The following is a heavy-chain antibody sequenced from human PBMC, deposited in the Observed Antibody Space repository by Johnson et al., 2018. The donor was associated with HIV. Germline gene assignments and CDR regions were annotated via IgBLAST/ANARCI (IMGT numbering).Heavy chain of an antibody. CDR2: IGTAGDT. Sequence: VQLVESGGGLVQPGGSLRLSCAASGFTFSSYDMHWVRQATGKGLEWVSAIGTAGDTYYPGSVKGRFPISRENAKNSLYLQMNSLRAGDTAVYYCARDRYSGSFTLGAFDIWGQGTMVTVSS. V-gene: IGHV3-13*01. J-gene: IGHJ3*02. CDR3: ARDRYSGSFTLGAFDI. D-gene: IGHD1-26*01. CDR1: GFTFSSYD.